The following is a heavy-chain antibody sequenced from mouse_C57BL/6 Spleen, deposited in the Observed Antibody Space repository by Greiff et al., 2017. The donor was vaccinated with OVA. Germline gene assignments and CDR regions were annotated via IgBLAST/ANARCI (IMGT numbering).Heavy chain of an antibody. CDR2: ISGGGGNT. Sequence: EVMLVESGGGLVKPGGSLKLSCAASGFTFSSYTMSWVRQTPEKRLEWVATISGGGGNTYYPDSVKGRFTISRDNAKNTLYLQMSSLRSEDTALYYCARQISYYGSSHAMDYWGQGTSVTVSS. CDR3: ARQISYYGSSHAMDY. D-gene: IGHD1-1*01. CDR1: GFTFSSYT. V-gene: IGHV5-9*01. J-gene: IGHJ4*01.